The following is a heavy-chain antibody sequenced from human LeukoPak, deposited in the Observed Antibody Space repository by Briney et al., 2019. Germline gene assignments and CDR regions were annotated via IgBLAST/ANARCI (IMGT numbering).Heavy chain of an antibody. CDR2: ISGSGGST. D-gene: IGHD3-22*01. J-gene: IGHJ4*02. Sequence: QPGGSLRLSCAASGFAFSSYAMSWVRQAPGKGLEWVSGISGSGGSTFYADSVKGRFTISRDNSKNTLYLQMNSLRAEDTSVYFCARGGESSGYYYADYWGQGTLVTVSS. CDR1: GFAFSSYA. V-gene: IGHV3-23*01. CDR3: ARGGESSGYYYADY.